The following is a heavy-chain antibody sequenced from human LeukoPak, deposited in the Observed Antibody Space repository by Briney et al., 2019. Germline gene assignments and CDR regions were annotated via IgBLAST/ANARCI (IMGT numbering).Heavy chain of an antibody. Sequence: PSETLSLTCTVSGGSISSSNYYWGWIRQPPGKGLEWIGNIYYSGSTYYKPSLKSRVTISVDTSKNQFSLKLSSVTAADTAVYYCAGLYGSGSYYGYWGQGTLVTVSS. CDR1: GGSISSSNYY. CDR2: IYYSGST. V-gene: IGHV4-39*01. CDR3: AGLYGSGSYYGY. J-gene: IGHJ4*02. D-gene: IGHD3-10*01.